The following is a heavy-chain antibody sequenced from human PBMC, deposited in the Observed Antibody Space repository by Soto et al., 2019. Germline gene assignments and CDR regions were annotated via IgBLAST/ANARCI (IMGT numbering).Heavy chain of an antibody. D-gene: IGHD3-9*01. J-gene: IGHJ6*03. CDR3: ARPQKGGFGPSRYYDILTDYYMDV. CDR2: IYPGDSDT. V-gene: IGHV5-51*01. CDR1: GYSFTSYW. Sequence: GESLKISCKGSGYSFTSYWIGWVRQMPGKGLEWMGIIYPGDSDTRYSPSFQGQVTISADKSISTAYLQWSSLKASDTAMYYCARPQKGGFGPSRYYDILTDYYMDVWGKGTTVTVSS.